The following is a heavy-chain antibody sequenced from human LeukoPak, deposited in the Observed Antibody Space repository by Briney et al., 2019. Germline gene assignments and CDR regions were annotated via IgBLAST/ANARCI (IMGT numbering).Heavy chain of an antibody. CDR1: GFTFSSYA. Sequence: GGSLRLSCAASGFTFSSYAMSWVRQAPGKERDGVSAISGSCGSTFYADSVKGRFTISRDNSKNTLYLQMTSLRAEDTAVYYCANNPRYSSSWPYYFDYWGQGTLVTVSS. D-gene: IGHD6-13*01. CDR3: ANNPRYSSSWPYYFDY. J-gene: IGHJ4*02. CDR2: ISGSCGST. V-gene: IGHV3-23*01.